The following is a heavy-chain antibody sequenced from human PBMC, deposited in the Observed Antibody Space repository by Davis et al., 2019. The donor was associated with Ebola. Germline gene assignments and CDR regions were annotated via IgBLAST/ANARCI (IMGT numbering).Heavy chain of an antibody. CDR2: IFPGDSDT. CDR3: ARHPSGRTPNWFDP. J-gene: IGHJ5*02. CDR1: GYSFTSYW. D-gene: IGHD6-19*01. Sequence: GESLKISCKGSGYSFTSYWIGWVRQLPGKDLELMGIIFPGDSDTRYSPSFQGQVTISADKSINTVYLSWNSLKTSDTAMYYCARHPSGRTPNWFDPWGQGTLVTVSS. V-gene: IGHV5-51*01.